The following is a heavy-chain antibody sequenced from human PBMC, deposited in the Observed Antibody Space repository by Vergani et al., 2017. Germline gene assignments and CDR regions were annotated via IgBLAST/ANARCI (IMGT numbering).Heavy chain of an antibody. CDR1: GGSISSGGYY. D-gene: IGHD2-2*01. Sequence: QVQLPESGPGLVKPSQTLSLTCTVSGGSISSGGYYWSWIRQHPGKGLEWIGYIYYSGSTYYNPSLKSRVTISEDTSKNQFSLKLSSVTAADTAVYYCARDCVVVPAAMYYYYYGMDVWGQGTTVTVSS. CDR3: ARDCVVVPAAMYYYYYGMDV. CDR2: IYYSGST. V-gene: IGHV4-31*03. J-gene: IGHJ6*02.